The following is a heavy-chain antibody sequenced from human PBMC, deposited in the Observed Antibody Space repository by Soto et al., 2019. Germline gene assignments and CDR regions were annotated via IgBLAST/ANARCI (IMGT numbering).Heavy chain of an antibody. V-gene: IGHV4-34*01. Sequence: QVHLQQWGAGLLEPSETLSLTCAVYGESFSNSYWSWIRQPPGKGLEWIGEINHSGSANYNPSLKSRVTISVDTSKSQFSLKLSSVTAADTAMYYCTRWDSWGQGTLVTVSS. CDR3: TRWDS. CDR1: GESFSNSY. J-gene: IGHJ4*02. CDR2: INHSGSA.